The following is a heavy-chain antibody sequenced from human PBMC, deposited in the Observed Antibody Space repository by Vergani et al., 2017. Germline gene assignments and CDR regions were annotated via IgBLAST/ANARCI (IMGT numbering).Heavy chain of an antibody. CDR3: AKGGWNYWFDS. Sequence: EVQLLESGGSLKQPGGSVRLSCAASGFTFSTYAMHWVRQAPGKGLEWVSTINTNGDYTRYGDSVKGRFTISRDNSKSKLYLQMNSLRAEDTAIYYCAKGGWNYWFDSWGQGTLVIVS. CDR1: GFTFSTYA. CDR2: INTNGDYT. D-gene: IGHD1-1*01. V-gene: IGHV3-23*01. J-gene: IGHJ5*01.